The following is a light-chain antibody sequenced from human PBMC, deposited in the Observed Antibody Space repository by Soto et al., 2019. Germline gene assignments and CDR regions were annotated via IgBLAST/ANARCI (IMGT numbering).Light chain of an antibody. CDR3: NSYAGSNNWV. Sequence: QSVLTQPPSASGSPGQSVTISCTGTSSDVGGYNYVSWYQHHPGKAPKLMIYEVTKRPSGVHDRLSGSKSGNTASLTVSGLQAEDEADYYCNSYAGSNNWVFGGGTKLTVL. CDR1: SSDVGGYNY. CDR2: EVT. V-gene: IGLV2-8*01. J-gene: IGLJ3*02.